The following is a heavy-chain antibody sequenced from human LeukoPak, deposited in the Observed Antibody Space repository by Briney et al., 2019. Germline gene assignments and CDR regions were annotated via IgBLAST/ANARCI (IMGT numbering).Heavy chain of an antibody. V-gene: IGHV3-23*01. Sequence: KPGGSLRLSCAASGFTFSNAWMSWVRQAPGKGLEWVSAISGSGGSTYYADSVKGRFTISRDNSKNTLYLQMNSLRAEDTAVYYCAKSAQKVVPAAYFDYWGQGTLVTVSS. CDR1: GFTFSNAW. D-gene: IGHD2-2*01. CDR3: AKSAQKVVPAAYFDY. J-gene: IGHJ4*02. CDR2: ISGSGGST.